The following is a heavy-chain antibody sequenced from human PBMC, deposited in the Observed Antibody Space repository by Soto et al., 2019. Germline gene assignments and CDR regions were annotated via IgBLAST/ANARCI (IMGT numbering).Heavy chain of an antibody. CDR3: ARSQEVWSGSSLNWFDP. CDR2: IYYSGST. D-gene: IGHD3-3*01. CDR1: GGSISSYY. V-gene: IGHV4-59*01. J-gene: IGHJ5*02. Sequence: SETLCLTCTVSGGSISSYYWSWIRQPPGKGLEWIGYIYYSGSTNYNPSLKSRVTISVDTSKNQFSLKLSSVTAADTAVYYCARSQEVWSGSSLNWFDPWGQGTLVTVSS.